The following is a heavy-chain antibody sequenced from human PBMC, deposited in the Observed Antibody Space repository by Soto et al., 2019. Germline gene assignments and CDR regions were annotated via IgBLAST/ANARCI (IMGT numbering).Heavy chain of an antibody. CDR2: IYYSGST. V-gene: IGHV4-39*07. Sequence: SETLSLTCTVSGGSISSVGYYWGWIRQPPGKGLEWIGRIYYSGSTYYNPSLKSRVTMSVDTSKNQFSLKLSSVTAADTAVYYCARVITNGSGSPDFWGQGTPVTVSS. CDR1: GGSISSVGYY. D-gene: IGHD3-10*01. J-gene: IGHJ4*02. CDR3: ARVITNGSGSPDF.